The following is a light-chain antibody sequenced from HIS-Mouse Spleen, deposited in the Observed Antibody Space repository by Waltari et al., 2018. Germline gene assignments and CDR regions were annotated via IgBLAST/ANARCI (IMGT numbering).Light chain of an antibody. J-gene: IGLJ1*01. CDR2: DVS. V-gene: IGLV2-11*01. Sequence: QSALTQPRSVSGAPGKSVTISCTGTSSDVGGYNYVSWDQQHPGKAPKLMIYDVSKRPSGVPDRFSGSKSGNTASLTISGLQAEDEADYYCCSYAGSYSYVFGTGTKVTVL. CDR1: SSDVGGYNY. CDR3: CSYAGSYSYV.